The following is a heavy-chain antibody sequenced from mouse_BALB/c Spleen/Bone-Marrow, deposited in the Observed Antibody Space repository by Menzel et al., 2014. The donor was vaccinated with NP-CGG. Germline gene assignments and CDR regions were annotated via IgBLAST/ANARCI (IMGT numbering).Heavy chain of an antibody. CDR2: INPYNGET. V-gene: IGHV1-67*01. CDR3: ARCYYYGISYYFDY. D-gene: IGHD1-1*01. CDR1: GYTFTEYA. Sequence: VKLVESGPEVVRPGVSMKISCKGSGYTFTEYAMHWVKQSHAKSLEWIGVINPYNGETNYNQKFKDKATMTVDKSSSTAYMELARLTSEDSAIYYCARCYYYGISYYFDYWGQGTTLTVSS. J-gene: IGHJ2*01.